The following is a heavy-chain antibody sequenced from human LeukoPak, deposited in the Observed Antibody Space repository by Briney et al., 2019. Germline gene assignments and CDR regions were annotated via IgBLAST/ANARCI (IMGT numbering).Heavy chain of an antibody. J-gene: IGHJ3*02. Sequence: SETLSLTCTVSGGSISSSSYYWGWIRQPPGKGLEWIGSIYYSGSTYYNPSLKSRVTISVDTSKNQFSLKLSSVTAADTAVYYCARPVSSGCLGIWGQGTMVTVSS. D-gene: IGHD6-19*01. CDR2: IYYSGST. CDR3: ARPVSSGCLGI. CDR1: GGSISSSSYY. V-gene: IGHV4-39*01.